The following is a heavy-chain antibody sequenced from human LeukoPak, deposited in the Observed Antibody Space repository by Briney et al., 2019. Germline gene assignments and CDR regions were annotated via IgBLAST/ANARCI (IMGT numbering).Heavy chain of an antibody. J-gene: IGHJ1*01. CDR1: GYTFTGYY. D-gene: IGHD3-10*01. V-gene: IGHV1-2*02. CDR2: INPNSGGT. Sequence: GASVKVSCKASGYTFTGYYMHWVRQARGQGLEWMGWINPNSGGTNYAQKFQGRVTMTRDTSISTAYMELSRLRSDDTAVYYCARSFTLRHGTGTHTVLQHWGQGTLVTVSS. CDR3: ARSFTLRHGTGTHTVLQH.